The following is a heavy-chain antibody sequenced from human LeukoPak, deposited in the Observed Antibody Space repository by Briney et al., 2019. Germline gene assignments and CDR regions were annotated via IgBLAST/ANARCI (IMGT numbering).Heavy chain of an antibody. J-gene: IGHJ4*02. CDR3: ARVSGYGGNQYYYVED. CDR2: ISSSSDYI. Sequence: PGGSLRLSCAASGFTFSSYSMDWVRQAPGKGLEWVSSISSSSDYIFYADSVKGRFTISRDNAKNSLYLQMNSLRAEDTAVYYCARVSGYGGNQYYYVEDWGQGTLVTVSS. CDR1: GFTFSSYS. D-gene: IGHD4-23*01. V-gene: IGHV3-21*01.